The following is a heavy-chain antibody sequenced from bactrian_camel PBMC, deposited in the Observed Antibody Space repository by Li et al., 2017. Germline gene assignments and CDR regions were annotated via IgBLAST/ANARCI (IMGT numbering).Heavy chain of an antibody. V-gene: IGHV3S63*01. Sequence: HVQLVESGGGSVQAGSTLRLNCTASGLTFGAYAWGWFRQAPGKEREGVGVIWTGDVSPWYADSLKGRFTISQDNAKNTLYLQMNNLKPEDSGIYYCAADLEIRGGYCYKTNNYWGQGTQVTVS. J-gene: IGHJ4*01. CDR1: GLTFGAYA. CDR3: AADLEIRGGYCYKTNNY. D-gene: IGHD2*01. CDR2: IWTGDVSP.